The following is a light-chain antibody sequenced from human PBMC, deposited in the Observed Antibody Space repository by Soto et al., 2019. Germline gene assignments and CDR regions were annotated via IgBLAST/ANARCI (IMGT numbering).Light chain of an antibody. J-gene: IGKJ4*01. V-gene: IGKV1-12*01. CDR2: AAS. CDR3: QQASTFPFT. Sequence: IQMTQSPSSLSASVGDGVTITCRASQVISSWLVWYQQKPGNAPKLLIYAASNLQSGVPSRFSGSASGTEFTLTISSLQPEDFATYYCQQASTFPFTFGGGTEVQIK. CDR1: QVISSW.